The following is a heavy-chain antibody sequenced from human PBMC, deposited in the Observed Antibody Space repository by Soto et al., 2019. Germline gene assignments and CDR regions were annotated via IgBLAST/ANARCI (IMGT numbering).Heavy chain of an antibody. Sequence: QLQLQESGPGLVKPSETLSLTCTVSGDSISRSSYYWGWIRQPPGMGLEWIGSIYYSGSSYYSPSIKMRVTISVDTSKNQISLKLTSVPAADTAVYYCARHTNRIAAFDAFEILGQGTMVTVSA. CDR1: GDSISRSSYY. J-gene: IGHJ3*02. V-gene: IGHV4-39*01. D-gene: IGHD6-13*01. CDR3: ARHTNRIAAFDAFEI. CDR2: IYYSGSS.